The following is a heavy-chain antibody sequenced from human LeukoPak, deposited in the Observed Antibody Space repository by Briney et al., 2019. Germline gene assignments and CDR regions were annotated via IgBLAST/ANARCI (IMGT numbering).Heavy chain of an antibody. CDR2: IWYDGSNK. CDR3: APMVYSSGPL. D-gene: IGHD3-22*01. CDR1: GFTFSNYG. V-gene: IGHV3-33*01. Sequence: GRSLRLSCAASGFTFSNYGMHWVRQAPGKGLEWGADIWYDGSNKYYADSVKGRFIISRDNAQNSLYLQMNSLKDEDMAVYYGAPMVYSSGPLWGQGTLVTVSS. J-gene: IGHJ4*02.